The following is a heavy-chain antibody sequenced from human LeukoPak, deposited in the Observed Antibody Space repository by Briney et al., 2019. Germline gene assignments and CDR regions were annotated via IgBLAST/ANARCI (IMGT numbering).Heavy chain of an antibody. CDR2: ISCSGGST. V-gene: IGHV3-23*01. Sequence: GGSLRLSCAASGFTFSSYAMSWVRQAPGKGLEWVSAISCSGGSTYYADSVKGRFTISRDNSKNTLYLQMNSLRAEDTAVYYCAKDRRSDSSFDYWGQGTLVTVSS. J-gene: IGHJ4*02. CDR1: GFTFSSYA. CDR3: AKDRRSDSSFDY. D-gene: IGHD3-22*01.